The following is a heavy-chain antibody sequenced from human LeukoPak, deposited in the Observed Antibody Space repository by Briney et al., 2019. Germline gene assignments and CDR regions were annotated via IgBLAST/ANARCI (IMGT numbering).Heavy chain of an antibody. Sequence: GGSLRLSCAASGFTFSTYWMTWVRQAPGKGLEWVANIKRDGSEKFYVDSVKGRFTISRDNAMSSLYLQMNSLRAEDTAVYYCARVLLGKEWFGESPWGQGTLVTVSS. V-gene: IGHV3-7*03. J-gene: IGHJ5*02. CDR2: IKRDGSEK. D-gene: IGHD3-10*01. CDR3: ARVLLGKEWFGESP. CDR1: GFTFSTYW.